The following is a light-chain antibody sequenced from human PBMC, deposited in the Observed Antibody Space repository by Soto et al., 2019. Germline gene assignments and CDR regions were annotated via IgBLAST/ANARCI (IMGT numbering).Light chain of an antibody. CDR1: QTLYNN. Sequence: EIVMTQSPATLSVSPGERATLSCRASQTLYNNLACYQQKLGQAPRLLIYGASARATDIPARFSGSGSGTEFTLTISCLQSEDVAIYYCQQDSDWRLTFGGGTKVEIK. CDR3: QQDSDWRLT. J-gene: IGKJ4*01. V-gene: IGKV3-15*01. CDR2: GAS.